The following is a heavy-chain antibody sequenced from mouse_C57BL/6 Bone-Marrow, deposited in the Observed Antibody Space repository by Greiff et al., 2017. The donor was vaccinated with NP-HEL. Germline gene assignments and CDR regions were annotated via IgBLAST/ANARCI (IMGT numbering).Heavy chain of an antibody. CDR2: ISYDGSN. CDR1: GYSITSGYY. CDR3: ARKGWLLYYFDY. V-gene: IGHV3-6*01. J-gene: IGHJ2*01. Sequence: EVQLQQSGPGLVKPSQSLSLTCSVTGYSITSGYYWNWIRQFPGNKLEWMGYISYDGSNNYNPSLKNRISITRDTSKNQFFLKLNSVTTEDTATYYCARKGWLLYYFDYWGQGTTLTVSS. D-gene: IGHD2-3*01.